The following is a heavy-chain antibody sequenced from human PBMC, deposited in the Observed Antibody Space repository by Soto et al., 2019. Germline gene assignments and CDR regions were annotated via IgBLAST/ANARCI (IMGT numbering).Heavy chain of an antibody. V-gene: IGHV3-74*01. CDR3: ARVYDFWSGYPAEYFQH. D-gene: IGHD3-3*01. J-gene: IGHJ1*01. CDR1: GFTFSMYW. Sequence: GGSLRLSCVVSGFTFSMYWMHWVRQVPGQSPFWVSRISDDGTTTNYADSVRGRFTISRDNAKNSLYLQMNSLRAEDTAVYYCARVYDFWSGYPAEYFQHWGQGTLVTVSS. CDR2: ISDDGTTT.